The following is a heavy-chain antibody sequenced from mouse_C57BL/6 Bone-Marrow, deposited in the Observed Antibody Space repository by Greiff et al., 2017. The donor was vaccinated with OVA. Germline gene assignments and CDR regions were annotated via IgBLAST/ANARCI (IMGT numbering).Heavy chain of an antibody. CDR3: ERHYVDAWFAY. CDR1: GFTFSSYG. V-gene: IGHV5-6*01. CDR2: ISSGGSYT. J-gene: IGHJ3*01. Sequence: EVKLVESGGDLVKPGGSLKLSCAASGFTFSSYGMSWVRQTPDKRLEWVATISSGGSYTYYPDSVKGRFTISRDNAKNTLYLQMSSLKSEDTAMYYCERHYVDAWFAYWGQGTLVTVSA.